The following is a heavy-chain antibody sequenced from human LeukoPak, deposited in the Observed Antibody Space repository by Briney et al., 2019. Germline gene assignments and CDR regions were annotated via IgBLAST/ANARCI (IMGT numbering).Heavy chain of an antibody. CDR2: IWYDGSNK. CDR3: ARDGNILTDLESPLFFDY. D-gene: IGHD3-9*01. V-gene: IGHV3-33*01. J-gene: IGHJ4*02. CDR1: GFTFSSYG. Sequence: GGSLRLSCAAYGFTFSSYGMHWVRQAPGKGLEWVAVIWYDGSNKYYADSVKGRFTISRDNSKNTLYLQMNSLRAEDTAVYYCARDGNILTDLESPLFFDYWGQGTLVTVSS.